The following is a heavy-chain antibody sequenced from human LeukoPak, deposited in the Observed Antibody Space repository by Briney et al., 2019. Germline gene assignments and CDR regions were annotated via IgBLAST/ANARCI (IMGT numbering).Heavy chain of an antibody. CDR1: GFTFGDYA. J-gene: IGHJ6*02. CDR3: TRPLGYCSSTSCPSTYYYYGMDV. D-gene: IGHD2-2*01. Sequence: GGSPRLSCTASGFTFGDYAMSWVRQAPGKGLEWVGFIRSKAYGGTTEYAASVKGRFTISRDDSKSIAYLQMNSLKTEDTAVYYCTRPLGYCSSTSCPSTYYYYGMDVWGQGTTVTVSS. CDR2: IRSKAYGGTT. V-gene: IGHV3-49*04.